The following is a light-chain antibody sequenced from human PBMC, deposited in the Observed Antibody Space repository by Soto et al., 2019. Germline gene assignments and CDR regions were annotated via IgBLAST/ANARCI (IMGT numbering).Light chain of an antibody. Sequence: QSVLTQPASVSGSPGQSITISCTGTSSDVGGYNYGSWYQQHPGKAPKLMIYEDSNRPSGVSNRFSGSKSGNTASLTISGLQDEDEADYYCSSSTSSSAWVFGGGTQLTV. CDR3: SSSTSSSAWV. CDR1: SSDVGGYNY. V-gene: IGLV2-14*01. CDR2: EDS. J-gene: IGLJ3*02.